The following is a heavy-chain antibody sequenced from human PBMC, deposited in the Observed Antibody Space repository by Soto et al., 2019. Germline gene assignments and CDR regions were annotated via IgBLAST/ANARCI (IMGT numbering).Heavy chain of an antibody. CDR1: GGTFSSYA. D-gene: IGHD3-22*01. Sequence: GASVKVSCKASGGTFSSYAISWVRQAPGQGLEWMGGIIPIFGTANYAQKFQGRVTITADESTSTAYMELSSLRSEDTAVYYCARSTYYYDSSGYYAPAPDFDCWGQGSLVPVSS. CDR2: IIPIFGTA. J-gene: IGHJ4*02. V-gene: IGHV1-69*13. CDR3: ARSTYYYDSSGYYAPAPDFDC.